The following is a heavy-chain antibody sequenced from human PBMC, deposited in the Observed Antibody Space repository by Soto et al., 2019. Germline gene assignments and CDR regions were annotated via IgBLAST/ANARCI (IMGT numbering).Heavy chain of an antibody. CDR2: ISWNSGSI. CDR3: AKDSSSSSVGGYFDY. D-gene: IGHD6-13*01. Sequence: PGGSLRLSCAASGFTFDDYAMHWVRQAPGKGLEWVSGISWNSGSIGYADSVKGRFTISRDNAKNSLYLQMNSLGAEDTALYYCAKDSSSSSVGGYFDYWGQGTLVTVSS. V-gene: IGHV3-9*01. J-gene: IGHJ4*02. CDR1: GFTFDDYA.